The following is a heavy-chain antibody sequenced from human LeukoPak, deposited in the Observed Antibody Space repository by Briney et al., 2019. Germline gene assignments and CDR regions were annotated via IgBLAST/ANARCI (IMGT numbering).Heavy chain of an antibody. CDR1: GGSISSYY. V-gene: IGHV4-4*07. CDR2: IYTSGST. CDR3: AKDRSGYCSGSGCYTSPDY. Sequence: PSETLSLTCTVSGGSISSYYWSWIRQPAGKGLEWIGRIYTSGSTNYNPSLKSRVTMSVDTSKNQFSLKLSSVTAADTAVYYCAKDRSGYCSGSGCYTSPDYWGQGTLVTVSS. J-gene: IGHJ4*02. D-gene: IGHD2-15*01.